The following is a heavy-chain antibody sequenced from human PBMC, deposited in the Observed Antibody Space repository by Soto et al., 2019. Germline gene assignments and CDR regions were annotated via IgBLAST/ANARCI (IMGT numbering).Heavy chain of an antibody. CDR2: ISPLKGNT. J-gene: IGHJ4*02. Sequence: QVQLIQSAGEVKKPGASVKVSCKASGYTFTNYVIHWIRQAPGQGLEWMAWISPLKGNTNYAQKDQGRVTVTTDTTTNTVDLHLRGLSSAETALYFWARSCDLTFEHWGPGRLVTV. CDR1: GYTFTNYV. CDR3: ARSCDLTFEH. V-gene: IGHV1-18*01. D-gene: IGHD2-15*01.